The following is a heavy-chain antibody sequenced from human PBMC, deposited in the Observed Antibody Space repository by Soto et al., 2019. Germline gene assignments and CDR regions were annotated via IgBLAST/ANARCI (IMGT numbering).Heavy chain of an antibody. CDR3: ARQPVAGWVFDY. CDR2: VYYSGST. D-gene: IGHD6-19*01. V-gene: IGHV4-59*01. J-gene: IGHJ4*02. CDR1: GPSITTYY. Sequence: PSETLSLTCTVSGPSITTYYWSWIRQPPGKGLEWIGYVYYSGSTKYNPSLKSRVTISVDTSKSQLSLKLSSVTAADTAVYYCARQPVAGWVFDYWGQGTRVTVSS.